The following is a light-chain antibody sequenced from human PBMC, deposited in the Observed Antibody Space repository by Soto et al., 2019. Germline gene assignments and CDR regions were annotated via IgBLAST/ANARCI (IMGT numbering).Light chain of an antibody. J-gene: IGKJ4*01. CDR2: DAS. Sequence: EIVLTQSLAAPSLSPGERATLSCRAGQRVSRYLAWYQQKPGQAPRLLIYDASNRATGIPVRFNGSGSVKDFTLTISSLEPQEFAVYYCQQRSESCNTFGGGTKV. V-gene: IGKV3-11*01. CDR3: QQRSESCNT. CDR1: QRVSRY.